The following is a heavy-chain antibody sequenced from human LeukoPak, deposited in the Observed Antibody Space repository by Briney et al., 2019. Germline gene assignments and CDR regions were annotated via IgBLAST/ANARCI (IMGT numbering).Heavy chain of an antibody. V-gene: IGHV3-33*01. CDR1: GFIFNSYG. CDR2: IWYDGSNK. D-gene: IGHD2/OR15-2a*01. Sequence: GGSLRLSCAASGFIFNSYGMHWVRQAPGKGLEWVALIWYDGSNKYYTGSVKGRFTISRENSKNTLYLEMNSLRAEDTAIYYCAREGPRGNSQFDYWGQGTLVTVSS. CDR3: AREGPRGNSQFDY. J-gene: IGHJ4*02.